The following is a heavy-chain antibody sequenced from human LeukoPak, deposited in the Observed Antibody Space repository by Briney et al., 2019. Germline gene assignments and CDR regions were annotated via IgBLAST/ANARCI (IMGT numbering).Heavy chain of an antibody. CDR1: GGSIRSYY. J-gene: IGHJ5*02. V-gene: IGHV4-59*08. CDR2: IYYSGST. D-gene: IGHD3-16*01. CDR3: AKYVPTGWFDP. Sequence: SETLSLTCTVSGGSIRSYYWSWIRQPPGKGLEWIGYIYYSGSTNYNPSLKSRVTISVDTSENRFSLKLTSVTAADTAVYYCAKYVPTGWFDPWGQGTLVTVSS.